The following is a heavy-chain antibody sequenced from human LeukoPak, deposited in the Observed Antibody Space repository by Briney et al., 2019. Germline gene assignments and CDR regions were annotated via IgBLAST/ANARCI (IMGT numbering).Heavy chain of an antibody. V-gene: IGHV3-30*18. CDR2: ISYEGSNK. D-gene: IGHD3-22*01. CDR1: GFTFSSYG. CDR3: AKDAEGYSYGLDYYDSSGYYYFDY. J-gene: IGHJ4*02. Sequence: PGGSLRLSCAASGFTFSSYGMHWVRQAPGKGLEWVAVISYEGSNKYYADSVEGRFTISRDNSKNTLYLQMNSLRAEDTAVYYCAKDAEGYSYGLDYYDSSGYYYFDYWGQGTLVTVSS.